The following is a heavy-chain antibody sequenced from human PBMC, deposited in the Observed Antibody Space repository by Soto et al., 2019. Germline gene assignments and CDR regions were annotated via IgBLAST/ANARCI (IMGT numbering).Heavy chain of an antibody. CDR2: VGGSGDST. D-gene: IGHD2-15*01. CDR1: GFTFRNYA. J-gene: IGHJ4*02. CDR3: AKSPLGYCSGGSCYPPHYFDY. V-gene: IGHV3-23*01. Sequence: EVQLLDSGGGLVQPGGSLRLSCAASGFTFRNYAMSWVRQAPGKGLEWVSGVGGSGDSTYYADSVKGRFTISRDNSKDTLYLQMISLRAEDTAVYYCAKSPLGYCSGGSCYPPHYFDYWGQGTLVTVSS.